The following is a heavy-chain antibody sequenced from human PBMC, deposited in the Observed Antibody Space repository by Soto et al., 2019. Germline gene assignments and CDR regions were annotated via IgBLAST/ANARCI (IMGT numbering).Heavy chain of an antibody. D-gene: IGHD2-2*02. V-gene: IGHV1-2*04. Sequence: GASLKVSCKASGYTFTGYYIHWVRQAPGQGLEWMGRINHNSGGTNSAQKFQGWVTMTRDTSISTAYLELSRLRSDDTAVYYCARHLSPYTYFDYWGQGTLVTVSS. J-gene: IGHJ4*02. CDR3: ARHLSPYTYFDY. CDR2: INHNSGGT. CDR1: GYTFTGYY.